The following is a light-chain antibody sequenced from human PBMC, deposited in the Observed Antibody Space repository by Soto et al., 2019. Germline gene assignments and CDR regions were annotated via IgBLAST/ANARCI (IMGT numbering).Light chain of an antibody. CDR1: QSVSRN. CDR2: DAS. CDR3: QQRSNWPPT. Sequence: EIVLTQSPATLSLSPGERATLSCRASQSVSRNLGWYQQKPGQAPRLLIYDASNRATGIPARFSGSGSGTDFTLTISSLEPEDFAVYYCQQRSNWPPTFGQGTRLEIK. J-gene: IGKJ5*01. V-gene: IGKV3-11*01.